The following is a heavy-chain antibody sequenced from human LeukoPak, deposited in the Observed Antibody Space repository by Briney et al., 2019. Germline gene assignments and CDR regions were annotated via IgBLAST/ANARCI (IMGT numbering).Heavy chain of an antibody. D-gene: IGHD3-9*01. J-gene: IGHJ6*02. CDR1: GFIFSNAW. CDR3: ARIALYDDTAFYSGYYYYYYPMDV. V-gene: IGHV3-33*08. CDR2: IWYDGSNK. Sequence: GGSLRLSCAASGFIFSNAWMNWVRQAPGKGLEWVAVIWYDGSNKYYADSVKGRFTISRDNSKNTLYLQMNSLRAEDTAVYYCARIALYDDTAFYSGYYYYYYPMDVWGQGTTVTVSS.